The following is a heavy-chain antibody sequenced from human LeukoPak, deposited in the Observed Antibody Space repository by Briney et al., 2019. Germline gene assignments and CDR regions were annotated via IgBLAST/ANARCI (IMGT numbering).Heavy chain of an antibody. CDR3: ASGAGYSSSWYFDY. CDR1: GFAFSSYW. D-gene: IGHD6-13*01. V-gene: IGHV3-7*01. J-gene: IGHJ4*02. CDR2: IRGDGSEI. Sequence: GGSLRLSCAASGFAFSSYWMSWVRQAPGKGLEWVANIRGDGSEIHYLGSVKGRFTISRDNAKNSLYLQMNSLRAEDTAVYYCASGAGYSSSWYFDYWGQGTLVTVSS.